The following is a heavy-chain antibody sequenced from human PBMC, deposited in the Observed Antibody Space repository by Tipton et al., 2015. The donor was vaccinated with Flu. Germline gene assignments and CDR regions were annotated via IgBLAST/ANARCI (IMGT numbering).Heavy chain of an antibody. J-gene: IGHJ5*02. Sequence: LRLSCTVSGGSISSYYWSWIRQPPGKGLEWIGYIYYSGSTNYNPSLKSRVTISVDTSKNQFSLKLSSVTAADTAVYYCARASGPSWFDPWGQGTLVTVSS. CDR1: GGSISSYY. V-gene: IGHV4-59*12. CDR2: IYYSGST. CDR3: ARASGPSWFDP. D-gene: IGHD5-12*01.